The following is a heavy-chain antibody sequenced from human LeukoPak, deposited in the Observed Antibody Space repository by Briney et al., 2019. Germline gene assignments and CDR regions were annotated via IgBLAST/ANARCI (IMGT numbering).Heavy chain of an antibody. J-gene: IGHJ3*02. CDR3: ARNQLLYNDAFDI. Sequence: PGGSLRLSCAASGFTFSSYAMSWVRQAPGKGLEWVSAISGSGGSTYHADSVKGRFTISRDNSKNTLYLQMNSLRAEDTAVYYCARNQLLYNDAFDIWGQGTMVTVSS. CDR1: GFTFSSYA. D-gene: IGHD2-2*02. V-gene: IGHV3-23*01. CDR2: ISGSGGST.